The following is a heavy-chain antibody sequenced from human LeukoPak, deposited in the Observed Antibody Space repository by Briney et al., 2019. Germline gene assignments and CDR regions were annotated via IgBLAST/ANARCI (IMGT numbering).Heavy chain of an antibody. CDR2: IKSDGSGI. CDR3: VRGQTIDY. CDR1: GFAFSNYW. D-gene: IGHD3-3*01. V-gene: IGHV3-74*03. J-gene: IGHJ4*02. Sequence: GGSLTLSCTTSGFAFSNYWMYWVRQAPEKGLEWVSRIKSDGSGITYSDAVEGRFTISRDNFKNTFLQMNSLRDEDTAMYYCVRGQTIDYWGQGTLVTVSS.